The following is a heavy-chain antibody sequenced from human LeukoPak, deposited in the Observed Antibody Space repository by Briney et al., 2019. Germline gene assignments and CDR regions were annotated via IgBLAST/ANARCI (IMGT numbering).Heavy chain of an antibody. Sequence: SETLSLTCTVSGGSISSSSYYWGWIRQPRGKGLEWIGSIYYSGSTYYNPSLKSRVTISVDTSKNQFSLKLSSVTAADTAVYYCARQDSSGWPWFDPWGQGTLVTVSS. J-gene: IGHJ5*02. D-gene: IGHD6-19*01. V-gene: IGHV4-39*01. CDR2: IYYSGST. CDR1: GGSISSSSYY. CDR3: ARQDSSGWPWFDP.